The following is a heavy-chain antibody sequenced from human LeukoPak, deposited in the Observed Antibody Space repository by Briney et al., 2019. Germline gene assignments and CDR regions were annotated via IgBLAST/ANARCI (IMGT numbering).Heavy chain of an antibody. J-gene: IGHJ4*02. Sequence: ASVKVSCRTSGYTFTGYYMHWVRQAPGQGLEWMGWINPNSGGTNYAQRFQGRVTMTRDTSISTAYMERSRLRSDDTAVYYCARGLYCSGGSCYGPFNYWGQGTLVSVSS. D-gene: IGHD2-15*01. CDR3: ARGLYCSGGSCYGPFNY. CDR1: GYTFTGYY. V-gene: IGHV1-2*02. CDR2: INPNSGGT.